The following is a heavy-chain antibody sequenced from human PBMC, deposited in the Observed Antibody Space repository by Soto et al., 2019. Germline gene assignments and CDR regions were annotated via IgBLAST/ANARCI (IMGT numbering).Heavy chain of an antibody. Sequence: PGGSLSLSCAASGFTFSSYAMSWVRQAPGKGLEWVSAISGSGGSTYYADSVKGRFTISRDNSKSTLYLQMNSLRAEDTAVYYCAKARFRDSSMFHPDYWGQGTLVTVSS. CDR3: AKARFRDSSMFHPDY. CDR2: ISGSGGST. D-gene: IGHD6-19*01. V-gene: IGHV3-23*01. CDR1: GFTFSSYA. J-gene: IGHJ4*02.